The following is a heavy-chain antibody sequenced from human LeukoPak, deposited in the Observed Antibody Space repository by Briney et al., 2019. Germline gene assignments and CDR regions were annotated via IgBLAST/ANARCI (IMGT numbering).Heavy chain of an antibody. Sequence: ASVKVSCKVSGYTFTDYYMHWVQQAPGKGLEWMGLVDPEDGETIYAEKFQGRVTITADTSTDTAYMELSSLRSEDTAVYYCATAPPNWNYENYFDYWGQGTPVTVSS. D-gene: IGHD1-7*01. CDR3: ATAPPNWNYENYFDY. V-gene: IGHV1-69-2*01. CDR2: VDPEDGET. CDR1: GYTFTDYY. J-gene: IGHJ4*02.